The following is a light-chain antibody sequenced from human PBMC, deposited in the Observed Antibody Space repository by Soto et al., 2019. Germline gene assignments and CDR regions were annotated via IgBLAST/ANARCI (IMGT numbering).Light chain of an antibody. V-gene: IGLV3-1*01. Sequence: SYELTQPPSVSVSPGQTATITCSGDELGDKYTFWYQQKPGQSPVVVIYQDTKWPSGIPERFSGSNSGNTATLTISGTQAMDEADYYCQAWDSSTVVFGGGTKLTVL. CDR1: ELGDKY. CDR2: QDT. J-gene: IGLJ2*01. CDR3: QAWDSSTVV.